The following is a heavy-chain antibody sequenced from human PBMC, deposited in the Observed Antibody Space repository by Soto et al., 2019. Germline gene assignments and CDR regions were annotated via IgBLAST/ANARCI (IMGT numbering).Heavy chain of an antibody. V-gene: IGHV4-39*01. J-gene: IGHJ6*02. CDR1: GGSNSSSSYY. CDR2: IYYSGST. CDR3: ARQRGFGSSWYLYYYYYGMDV. D-gene: IGHD6-13*01. Sequence: SETLSLTCTVSGGSNSSSSYYWGWIRQPPGKGLEWIGSIYYSGSTYYNPSLKSRVTISVDTSKNQFSLKLSSVTAADTAVYYCARQRGFGSSWYLYYYYYGMDVWGQGTTVTVSS.